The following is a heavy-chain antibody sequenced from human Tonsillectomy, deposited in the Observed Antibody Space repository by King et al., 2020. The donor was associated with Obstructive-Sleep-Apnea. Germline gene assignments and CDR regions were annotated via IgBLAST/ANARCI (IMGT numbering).Heavy chain of an antibody. CDR3: ARGSGNYYDSSGYYYPFDY. D-gene: IGHD3-22*01. CDR1: GFTVSSNY. V-gene: IGHV3-53*04. CDR2: FYSGGST. J-gene: IGHJ4*02. Sequence: VQLVESGGGLVQAGGSLRLSCTASGFTVSSNYMSWVRQAPGKGLEWVSVFYSGGSTYFADSVKGRFTNSRNNYKNTVYLQMNSLRTEDTAVYFCARGSGNYYDSSGYYYPFDYWGQGTLVTVSS.